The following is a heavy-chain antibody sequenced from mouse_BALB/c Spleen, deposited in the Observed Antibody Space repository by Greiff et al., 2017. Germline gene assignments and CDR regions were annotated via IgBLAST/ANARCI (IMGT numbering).Heavy chain of an antibody. Sequence: EVMLVESGGDLVKPGGSLKLSCAASGFTFSSYGMSWVRQTPDKRLEWVATISSGGSYTYYPDSVKGRFTISRDNAKNTLYLQMSSLKSEDTATYYCAKEDYRYDAGYYYAMDYWGQGTSVTVSS. J-gene: IGHJ4*01. CDR1: GFTFSSYG. CDR2: ISSGGSYT. V-gene: IGHV5-6*01. D-gene: IGHD2-14*01. CDR3: AKEDYRYDAGYYYAMDY.